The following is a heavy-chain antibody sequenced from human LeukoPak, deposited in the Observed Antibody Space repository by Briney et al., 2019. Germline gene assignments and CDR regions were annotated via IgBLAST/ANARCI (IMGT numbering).Heavy chain of an antibody. Sequence: PSETLSLTCNVSGVSISSSSYYWSWIRQPAGKGLEWIGRIYTGGRTNYNPSLKSRVTISIDTSKNQFSLKLTSVTAADTAVYYCARDSAEYSTYSYYYYMDVWGRGTTVTISS. CDR1: GVSISSSSYY. CDR2: IYTGGRT. D-gene: IGHD5-18*01. J-gene: IGHJ6*03. CDR3: ARDSAEYSTYSYYYYMDV. V-gene: IGHV4-61*02.